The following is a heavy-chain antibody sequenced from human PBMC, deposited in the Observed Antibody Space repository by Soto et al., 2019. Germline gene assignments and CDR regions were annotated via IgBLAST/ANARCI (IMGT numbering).Heavy chain of an antibody. CDR1: VFTFSSYN. CDR3: ARDGGPSYGDYSTGNFDY. Sequence: EVQLVESGGGLVKPGGSLRLSCAASVFTFSSYNMNWVRQAPGKGLEWVSSISSSSSYIYYADSVKGRFTISRDNAKNSLFLQMSSLRAEDTAVYYCARDGGPSYGDYSTGNFDYWGQGTLVTVSS. D-gene: IGHD4-17*01. V-gene: IGHV3-21*01. J-gene: IGHJ4*02. CDR2: ISSSSSYI.